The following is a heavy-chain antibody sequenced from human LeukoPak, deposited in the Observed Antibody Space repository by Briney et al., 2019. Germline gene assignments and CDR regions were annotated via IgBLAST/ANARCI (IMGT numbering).Heavy chain of an antibody. CDR2: ISSSSSTI. Sequence: GGSLRLSCAASGFTFSSYGMNWVRRAPGKGLEWVSYISSSSSTIYYADSVKGRFTISRDNAKNSLYLQMNSLRAEDAAVYYCARERSSGWSDYWGQGTLVTVSS. CDR1: GFTFSSYG. V-gene: IGHV3-48*01. J-gene: IGHJ4*02. CDR3: ARERSSGWSDY. D-gene: IGHD6-19*01.